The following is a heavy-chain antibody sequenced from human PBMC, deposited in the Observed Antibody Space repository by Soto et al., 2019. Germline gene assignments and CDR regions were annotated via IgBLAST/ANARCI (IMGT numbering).Heavy chain of an antibody. D-gene: IGHD1-1*01. CDR3: ARGGRYDAFDI. Sequence: SETLSLTCTVSGGSISSSSYYWGWIRQPPGKGLEWIGSIYYSGSTYYNPSLKSRVTISVDTSKNQFSLKLSSVTAADTAVYYCARGGRYDAFDIWGQGTMVTVSS. J-gene: IGHJ3*02. V-gene: IGHV4-39*01. CDR2: IYYSGST. CDR1: GGSISSSSYY.